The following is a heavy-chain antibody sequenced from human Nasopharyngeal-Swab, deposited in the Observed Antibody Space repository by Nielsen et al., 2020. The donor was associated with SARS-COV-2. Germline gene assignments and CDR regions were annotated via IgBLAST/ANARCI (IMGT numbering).Heavy chain of an antibody. J-gene: IGHJ5*02. CDR1: GFTFSTFW. D-gene: IGHD4-17*01. CDR2: IKEDGSQK. Sequence: GESLKISCAVSGFTFSTFWMTWVRQAPGKGLEWVANIKEDGSQKYYLDSVKGRFTISRDNAKNSLYLQMNSLRAEDTAVYYCARGGDYGDYWDWFDPWGQGTLVTVSS. CDR3: ARGGDYGDYWDWFDP. V-gene: IGHV3-7*01.